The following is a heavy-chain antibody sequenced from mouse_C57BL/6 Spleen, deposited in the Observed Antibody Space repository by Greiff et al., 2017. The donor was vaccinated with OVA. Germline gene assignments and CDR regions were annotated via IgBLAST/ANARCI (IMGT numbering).Heavy chain of an antibody. J-gene: IGHJ2*01. CDR3: AREGRGFDY. Sequence: EVKLMESAGGLVQPGRSMKLSCTASGFTFSDYYMAWVRQVPEKGLEWVANINYDGSSTYYLDSLKSRFIISRDNAKNILYLQMSSLKSEDTATYYCAREGRGFDYWGQGTTLTVSS. V-gene: IGHV5-16*01. CDR1: GFTFSDYY. CDR2: INYDGSST.